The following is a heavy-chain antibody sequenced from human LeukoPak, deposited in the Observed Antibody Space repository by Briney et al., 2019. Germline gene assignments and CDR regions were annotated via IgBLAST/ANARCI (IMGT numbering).Heavy chain of an antibody. J-gene: IGHJ4*02. Sequence: SGGSLRLSCAVSGFTVNNNYMSWVRQAPGKGLERVSVLYSGGNTYYAKSVKGRFTISRDNSKNTVFLQMNSLRAEDTAVYHCARDRGYSDYWGQGTLVTVSS. CDR1: GFTVNNNY. V-gene: IGHV3-66*01. D-gene: IGHD3-10*01. CDR3: ARDRGYSDY. CDR2: LYSGGNT.